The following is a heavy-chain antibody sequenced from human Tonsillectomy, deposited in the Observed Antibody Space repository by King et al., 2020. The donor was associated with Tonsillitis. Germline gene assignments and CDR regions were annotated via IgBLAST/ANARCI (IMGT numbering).Heavy chain of an antibody. D-gene: IGHD5-18*01. CDR3: ARDQFVDTAPPAVDDTYYYYGMDV. V-gene: IGHV3-48*01. J-gene: IGHJ6*02. CDR2: ISSSSSII. CDR1: GFTFSSYS. Sequence: VQLVESGGGLVQSGGSLRLSCAAYGFTFSSYSMNWVRQAPGKGLEWVSYISSSSSIIYYADSVSGRFTISRDNAKNSLYLQMNSLRAEDTPVYYCARDQFVDTAPPAVDDTYYYYGMDVWGHGTTVSVSS.